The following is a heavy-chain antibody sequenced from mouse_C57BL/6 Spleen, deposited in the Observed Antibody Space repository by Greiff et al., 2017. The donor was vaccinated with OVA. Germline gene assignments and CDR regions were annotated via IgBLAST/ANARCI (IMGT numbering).Heavy chain of an antibody. J-gene: IGHJ1*03. CDR3: ARADDGYYPYWYFDV. CDR2: INPSNGGT. CDR1: GYTFTSYW. V-gene: IGHV1-53*01. Sequence: QVQLQQPGTELVKPGASVKLSCKASGYTFTSYWMHWVNQRPGQGLEWIGNINPSNGGTNYNEKFKSKATLTVDKSSSTAYMQLSSLTSEDSAVYYCARADDGYYPYWYFDVWGTGTTVTVSS. D-gene: IGHD2-3*01.